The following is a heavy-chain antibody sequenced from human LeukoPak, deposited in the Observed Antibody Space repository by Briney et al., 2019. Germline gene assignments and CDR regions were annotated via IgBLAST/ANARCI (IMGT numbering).Heavy chain of an antibody. V-gene: IGHV3-48*01. Sequence: GGSLRLSCAASGFTFSSYRMNWVRQAPGKGLEWVSYISSSNTIYYADSVKGRFTISRDNAKNSLYLQMNSLRAEDTAVYYCARGTRVISPSTKLGIGRYFDYWGQGTLVTVSS. J-gene: IGHJ4*02. D-gene: IGHD7-27*01. CDR2: ISSSNTI. CDR1: GFTFSSYR. CDR3: ARGTRVISPSTKLGIGRYFDY.